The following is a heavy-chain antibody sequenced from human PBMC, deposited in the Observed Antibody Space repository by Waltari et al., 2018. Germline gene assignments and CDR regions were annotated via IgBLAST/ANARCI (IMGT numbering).Heavy chain of an antibody. CDR3: AREAWYGNYFFYGMDV. CDR1: GFTFSSHN. D-gene: IGHD2-15*01. CDR2: SSSRGGTI. Sequence: EVQLVESGGGLVQPGGSLRLSCAVSGFTFSSHNMNWVRQGPGKGLEWVSYSSSRGGTIHYADAVKGRFIISRDNAKNSLHLQMNSLRAEDTAIYYCAREAWYGNYFFYGMDVWGRGTTVTVSS. J-gene: IGHJ6*02. V-gene: IGHV3-48*01.